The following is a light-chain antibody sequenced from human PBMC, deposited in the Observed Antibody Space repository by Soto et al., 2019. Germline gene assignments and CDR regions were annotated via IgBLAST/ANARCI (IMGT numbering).Light chain of an antibody. V-gene: IGKV1-5*03. CDR2: QAS. J-gene: IGKJ5*01. CDR1: QSISNW. Sequence: DIQMSQSPSTLSASVGDRVTITWRASQSISNWLAWYQQKPGKAPQFLVYQASSLESGVPSRFSGSGSGTDFTLTISSLQPEDFATYYCQQSYSTPITFGQGTRLEI. CDR3: QQSYSTPIT.